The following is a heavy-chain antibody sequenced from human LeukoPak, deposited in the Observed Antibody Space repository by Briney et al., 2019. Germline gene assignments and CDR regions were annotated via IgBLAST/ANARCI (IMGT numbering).Heavy chain of an antibody. CDR3: ARGRPYYYDSSGYYFDY. D-gene: IGHD3-22*01. CDR2: ISSSSSYI. Sequence: PGGSLRLSCAASGFTFSSHSMNWVRQAPGKGLEWVSSISSSSSYIYYADSVKGRFTISRDNAKNSLYLQMNSLRAEDTAVYYCARGRPYYYDSSGYYFDYWGQGTLVTVSS. J-gene: IGHJ4*02. V-gene: IGHV3-21*01. CDR1: GFTFSSHS.